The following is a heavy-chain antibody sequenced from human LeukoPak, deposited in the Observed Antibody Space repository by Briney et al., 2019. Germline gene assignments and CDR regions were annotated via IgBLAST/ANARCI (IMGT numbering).Heavy chain of an antibody. CDR3: YPHYYGSGNLNWFDP. Sequence: GGSLRLSCAASGFTFTNYSMTWVRQTPGKGLEWVSSISSGSTYKYYADSVKGRFTISRDNARNSLYLQMNSLRVDGTAVYYCYPHYYGSGNLNWFDPWGQGTLVTVSS. D-gene: IGHD3-10*01. V-gene: IGHV3-21*01. J-gene: IGHJ5*02. CDR1: GFTFTNYS. CDR2: ISSGSTYK.